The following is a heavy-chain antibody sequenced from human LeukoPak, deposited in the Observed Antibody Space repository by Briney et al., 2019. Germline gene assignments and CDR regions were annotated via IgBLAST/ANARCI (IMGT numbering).Heavy chain of an antibody. D-gene: IGHD6-19*01. J-gene: IGHJ4*02. CDR2: ISSSGSTI. Sequence: GGSLRLSCAASGFTFSDYYMSWIRQAPGKGLEWVSYISSSGSTIYYGDSVKGRFTISRDNAKNSLYLHMDSLRAEDTAVYYCARGAYSSGWAYFDHWGQGTLVTVSS. CDR3: ARGAYSSGWAYFDH. CDR1: GFTFSDYY. V-gene: IGHV3-11*04.